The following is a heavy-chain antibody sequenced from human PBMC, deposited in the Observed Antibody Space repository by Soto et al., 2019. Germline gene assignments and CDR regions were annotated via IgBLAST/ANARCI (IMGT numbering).Heavy chain of an antibody. Sequence: PSETLSLTCTVSGGSISSQYWSWIRQPPGKGLEYIGYIYYSGSTHYNPSLKSRVTISVDMSKNQFSLKLSSVTAADTAVYYCTRSALRPFGGLIGPFDYWGQGTLVTVSS. CDR2: IYYSGST. D-gene: IGHD3-16*02. J-gene: IGHJ4*02. CDR1: GGSISSQY. CDR3: TRSALRPFGGLIGPFDY. V-gene: IGHV4-59*11.